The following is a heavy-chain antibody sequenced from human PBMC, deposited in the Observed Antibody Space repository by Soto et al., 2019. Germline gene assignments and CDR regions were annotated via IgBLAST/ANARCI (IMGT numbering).Heavy chain of an antibody. J-gene: IGHJ4*02. CDR2: VSAYNGNT. CDR1: GYTFTSYG. D-gene: IGHD5-12*01. Sequence: QVQLVQSGAEVKKPGASVKVSCKASGYTFTSYGLSWVRQAPGQGLEWMGWVSAYNGNTNYAQKLQGRVTMTTDTCTSTADVELRSLRSDDTAVYYCARQRGYDGPETDAGGNYWGQGTLVTVSS. CDR3: ARQRGYDGPETDAGGNY. V-gene: IGHV1-18*01.